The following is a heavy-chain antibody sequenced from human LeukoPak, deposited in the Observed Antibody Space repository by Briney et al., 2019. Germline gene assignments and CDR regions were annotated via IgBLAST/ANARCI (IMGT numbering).Heavy chain of an antibody. CDR2: INWNGGST. CDR3: ARSTYYYDSSGHYFPYYFDY. V-gene: IGHV3-20*04. J-gene: IGHJ4*02. D-gene: IGHD3-22*01. Sequence: PGGSLRLSCAASGFTFDDYGMSWVRQAPGKGLEWVSGINWNGGSTGYADSVKGRFTISRDNSKNTLYLQMNSLRAEDTAVYYCARSTYYYDSSGHYFPYYFDYWGQGTLVTVSS. CDR1: GFTFDDYG.